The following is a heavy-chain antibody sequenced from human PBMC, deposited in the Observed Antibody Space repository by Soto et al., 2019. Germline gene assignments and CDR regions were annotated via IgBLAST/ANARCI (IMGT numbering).Heavy chain of an antibody. Sequence: SGPTLVKPTQTLTLTCTFSGFSLSTSGVGVGWIRQPPGKALEWLGLSYWNDDKRYSPSLKGRPTITKDTSKNQVVLTMTNMDHVDTATYYCAHSVEMARQKSAFDIWGQGTMVTVSS. V-gene: IGHV2-5*01. CDR2: SYWNDDK. CDR1: GFSLSTSGVG. D-gene: IGHD5-12*01. J-gene: IGHJ3*02. CDR3: AHSVEMARQKSAFDI.